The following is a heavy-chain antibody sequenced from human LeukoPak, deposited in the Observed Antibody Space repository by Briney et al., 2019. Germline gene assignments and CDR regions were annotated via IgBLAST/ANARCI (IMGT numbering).Heavy chain of an antibody. D-gene: IGHD3-10*01. CDR1: GFTFSSYA. J-gene: IGHJ3*02. Sequence: GGSLRLSCAASGFTFSSYAMSWVRQAPGKRLEWVSAISGSGGSTYYADSVKGRFTISRDNSKNTLYLQMNSLRAEDTAVYYCAKRGPSWFGELLGAFDIWGQGTMVTVSS. V-gene: IGHV3-23*01. CDR2: ISGSGGST. CDR3: AKRGPSWFGELLGAFDI.